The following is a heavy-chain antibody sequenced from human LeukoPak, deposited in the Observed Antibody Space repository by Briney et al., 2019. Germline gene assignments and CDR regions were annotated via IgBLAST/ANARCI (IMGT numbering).Heavy chain of an antibody. CDR2: IYYSGST. J-gene: IGHJ4*02. CDR1: GGSISSYY. Sequence: SETLSLTCTVSGGSISSYYWSWIRQPPGKGLEWIGYIYYSGSTNYNPSLKSRVTISVDTSKNQFSLKLSSVTAADTAVYYCARDYYDSSGYYTFDYWGQGTLVTVSS. D-gene: IGHD3-22*01. CDR3: ARDYYDSSGYYTFDY. V-gene: IGHV4-59*12.